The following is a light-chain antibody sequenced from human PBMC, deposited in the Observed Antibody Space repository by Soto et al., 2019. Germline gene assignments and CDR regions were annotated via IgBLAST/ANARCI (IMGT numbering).Light chain of an antibody. J-gene: IGKJ1*01. CDR2: GAS. V-gene: IGKV3-15*01. CDR3: QQYNNWRQT. CDR1: QSVSSN. Sequence: ELVMTQSPATLSVSPGERATLSCRASQSVSSNLAWYQQKPGQAPRLLIYGASTRATAIPARFSGSGSGTEFTLTISSLQSEDFAVYYCQQYNNWRQTFGQGTKVDIK.